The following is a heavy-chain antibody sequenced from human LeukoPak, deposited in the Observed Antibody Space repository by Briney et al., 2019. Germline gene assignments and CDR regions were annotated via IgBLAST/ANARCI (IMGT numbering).Heavy chain of an antibody. Sequence: SETLSLTCSVSGGSISSDDYCWNWIRQHPGKGLEWIGYIYYSGSTYYNPSLKSRVALSVDTSKNQFSLKLSSLTAADTAVYYCAKSREEIRGLDAFDIWGQGIMVTVSS. J-gene: IGHJ3*02. CDR3: AKSREEIRGLDAFDI. CDR1: GGSISSDDYC. CDR2: IYYSGST. D-gene: IGHD5-24*01. V-gene: IGHV4-31*03.